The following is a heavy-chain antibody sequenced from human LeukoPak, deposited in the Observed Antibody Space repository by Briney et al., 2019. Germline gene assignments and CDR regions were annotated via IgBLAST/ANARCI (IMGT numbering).Heavy chain of an antibody. CDR2: ISYDGSNK. V-gene: IGHV3-30*03. Sequence: GRSLRLSCAASGFTFSSYGMHWVRQAPGKGLEWVAVISYDGSNKYYADSVKGRFTISRDNSKNTLYLQMNSLRAEDTAVYYCATNTAMDYYFDDWGQGTLVTVSS. CDR3: ATNTAMDYYFDD. D-gene: IGHD5-18*01. J-gene: IGHJ4*02. CDR1: GFTFSSYG.